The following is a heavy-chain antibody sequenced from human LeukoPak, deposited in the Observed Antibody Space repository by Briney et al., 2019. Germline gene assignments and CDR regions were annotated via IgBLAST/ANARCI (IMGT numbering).Heavy chain of an antibody. CDR3: AKIHSGSYFFDY. CDR2: ISGSAGST. V-gene: IGHV3-23*01. J-gene: IGHJ4*02. D-gene: IGHD1-26*01. CDR1: GFTFSSYA. Sequence: SGRSLRLSCATSGFTFSSYAMSWVRQAPGKGLEWVSGISGSAGSTYYADSVKGRFTISRDNSKNTVYLLMNFLRAEDTAVYYCAKIHSGSYFFDYWGQGILVTVSS.